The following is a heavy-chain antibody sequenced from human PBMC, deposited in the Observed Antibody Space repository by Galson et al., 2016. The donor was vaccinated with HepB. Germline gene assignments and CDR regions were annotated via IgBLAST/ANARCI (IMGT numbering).Heavy chain of an antibody. CDR1: GFTFGDYA. Sequence: SLRLSCAASGFTFGDYAMHWVRQAPGKGLEWVGRIKSKTDGGTTDYAAPVKGRFTISRDDSKNTLYLQMNSLKAEDTAVYYCTRCRTCCSTFDYWGQGTLVTVSS. CDR2: IKSKTDGGTT. CDR3: TRCRTCCSTFDY. D-gene: IGHD2-2*01. V-gene: IGHV3-15*01. J-gene: IGHJ4*02.